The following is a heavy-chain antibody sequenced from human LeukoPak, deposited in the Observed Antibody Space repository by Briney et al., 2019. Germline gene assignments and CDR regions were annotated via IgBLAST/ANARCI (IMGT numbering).Heavy chain of an antibody. CDR3: ARATVTKGFDY. CDR2: INPNGGGT. CDR1: GGTFSSYA. Sequence: ASVKVSCKASGGTFSSYAISWVRQAPGQGLEWMGWINPNGGGTNFAQEFQVRVTMTRDTSISTAYMELSRLRSDDTAVYYCARATVTKGFDYWGQGTLVTVSS. V-gene: IGHV1-2*02. J-gene: IGHJ4*02. D-gene: IGHD4-17*01.